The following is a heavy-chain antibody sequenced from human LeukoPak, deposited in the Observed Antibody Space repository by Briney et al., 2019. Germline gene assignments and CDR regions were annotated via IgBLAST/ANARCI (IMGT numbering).Heavy chain of an antibody. D-gene: IGHD6-19*01. CDR1: GFTFSSYA. Sequence: QPGGSLRLSCSASGFTFSSYAMHWVRQAPGKGLEYVSAISSNGGSTYYADSVKGRFTISRDNSKNTLYLQMNRLRAEDTAVYYCARGYSSGGGPFDRWGQGTLVTVSS. CDR3: ARGYSSGGGPFDR. J-gene: IGHJ5*02. V-gene: IGHV3-64*04. CDR2: ISSNGGST.